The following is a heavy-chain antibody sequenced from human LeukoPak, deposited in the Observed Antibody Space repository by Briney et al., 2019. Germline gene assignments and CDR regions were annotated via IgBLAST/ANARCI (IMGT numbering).Heavy chain of an antibody. D-gene: IGHD1-26*01. Sequence: PGGSLRLSCAASAFTFSSYWMHWVRQAPGKGQVWVSRINSDGSTTTYADSVKGRFTISRDNAKNTLYLQMNSLRAEDTAVYYCARADYRGNYLVYWGQGTLVTVSS. CDR2: INSDGSTT. CDR3: ARADYRGNYLVY. CDR1: AFTFSSYW. V-gene: IGHV3-74*01. J-gene: IGHJ4*02.